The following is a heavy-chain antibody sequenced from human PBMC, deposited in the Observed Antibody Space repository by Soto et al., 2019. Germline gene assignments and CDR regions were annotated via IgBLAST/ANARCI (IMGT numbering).Heavy chain of an antibody. V-gene: IGHV3-53*04. CDR1: GFTVSSNY. Sequence: GGSLRLSCAASGFTVSSNYMSWVRQASGKGLEWVSVIYSGGSTYYADSVKGRFTISRHNPKNTLYRQMNSLRAEDTAVYYCARDLPAAIASWGQGTLVTVSS. CDR2: IYSGGST. D-gene: IGHD2-2*01. CDR3: ARDLPAAIAS. J-gene: IGHJ5*02.